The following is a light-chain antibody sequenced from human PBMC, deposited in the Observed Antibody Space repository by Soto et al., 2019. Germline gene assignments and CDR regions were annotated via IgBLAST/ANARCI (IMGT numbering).Light chain of an antibody. CDR2: DAS. V-gene: IGKV3-11*01. CDR3: QQRSNWPLT. J-gene: IGKJ5*01. CDR1: QSVSSN. Sequence: IVLTQSPATLSVSPGERATLSCRASQSVSSNLAWHQQRPGQAPNLLIYDASNRATGIPARFSGSGSGTDFTLTISSLEPEDFAVYYCQQRSNWPLTFGQGTRLEIK.